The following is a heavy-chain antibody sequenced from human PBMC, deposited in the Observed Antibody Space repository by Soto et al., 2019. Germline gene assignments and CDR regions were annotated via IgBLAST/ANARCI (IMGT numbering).Heavy chain of an antibody. D-gene: IGHD3-22*01. Sequence: GASVKVSCKASGYTFTSYAMHWVRQAPGQRLEWMGWINAGNGNTKYSQKFQGRVTITRDTSASTAYMELSSLRSEDTAVYYCARRREYYDSTHDAFDIWGQGTMVTVSS. CDR3: ARRREYYDSTHDAFDI. J-gene: IGHJ3*02. CDR1: GYTFTSYA. V-gene: IGHV1-3*01. CDR2: INAGNGNT.